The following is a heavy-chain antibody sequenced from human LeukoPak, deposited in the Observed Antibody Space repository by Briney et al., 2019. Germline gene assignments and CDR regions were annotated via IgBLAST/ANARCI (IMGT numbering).Heavy chain of an antibody. CDR1: GFTFSSYW. Sequence: GGSLRLSCAASGFTFSSYWMHWVRQAPGKGLVWVSRINSDGSSTSYADSVKGRFTISRDKAKNTLYLQMNSLRAEDTAVYYCARGPVGYCSSTSCYESGYYYYGMDVWGQGTTVTVSS. J-gene: IGHJ6*02. CDR2: INSDGSST. V-gene: IGHV3-74*01. CDR3: ARGPVGYCSSTSCYESGYYYYGMDV. D-gene: IGHD2-2*01.